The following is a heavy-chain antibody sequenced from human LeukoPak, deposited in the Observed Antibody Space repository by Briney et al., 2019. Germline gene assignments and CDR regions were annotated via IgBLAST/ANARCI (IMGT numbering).Heavy chain of an antibody. V-gene: IGHV4-31*03. D-gene: IGHD2-2*01. CDR1: GGSISSGGYY. CDR3: ARAVDCSSTSCHGIDGMDV. CDR2: IYYSGST. J-gene: IGHJ6*02. Sequence: SETLSLTCTVSGGSISSGGYYWSWIRQHPGKGLEWIGYIYYSGSTYYNPSLKSRVTISVDTSKNQFSLELSSVTAADTAVYYCARAVDCSSTSCHGIDGMDVWGQGTTVTVSS.